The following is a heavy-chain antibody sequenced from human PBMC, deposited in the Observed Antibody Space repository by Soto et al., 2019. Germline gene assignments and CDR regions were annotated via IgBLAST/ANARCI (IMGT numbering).Heavy chain of an antibody. D-gene: IGHD3-22*01. CDR3: ARGEYYYDSSGYYYFDY. CDR1: GGSISSRNW. J-gene: IGHJ4*02. V-gene: IGHV4-4*02. Sequence: QVQLQESGPGLVKPSGTLSLTCAVSGGSISSRNWWRWVRQPPGKGLVWIGEIYHSGSTNYNPSLKSRVTISVDKSKNQFSLKLSSVTAADTAVYYCARGEYYYDSSGYYYFDYWGQGTLVTVSS. CDR2: IYHSGST.